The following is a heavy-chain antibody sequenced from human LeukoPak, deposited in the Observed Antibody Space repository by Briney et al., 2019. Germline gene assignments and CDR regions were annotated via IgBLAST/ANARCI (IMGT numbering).Heavy chain of an antibody. J-gene: IGHJ4*02. CDR3: ARATGERRYFDWLPDY. CDR2: IYYSGST. V-gene: IGHV4-59*01. D-gene: IGHD3-9*01. CDR1: GGSISSYY. Sequence: PSETLSLTCTVSGGSISSYYWSWIRQPPGKGLEWIGYIYYSGSTNYNPSLKSRVTISVDTSKNQFSLKLSSVTAADTAVYYCARATGERRYFDWLPDYWGQGILVTVSS.